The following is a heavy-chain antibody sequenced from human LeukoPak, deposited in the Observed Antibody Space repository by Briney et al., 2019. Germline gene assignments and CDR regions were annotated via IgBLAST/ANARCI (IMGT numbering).Heavy chain of an antibody. D-gene: IGHD6-19*01. Sequence: PGGFLRLSCAAAGFTFSDYSMNWVRQAPGKGLEWVSYLSRSSSTIYYAGSVKGRFTISRDNAKNSLFQQMNSLRDGDTAVYYCARVRIAVAGGGYYFDYWGQGTLVTVSS. CDR1: GFTFSDYS. J-gene: IGHJ4*02. V-gene: IGHV3-48*02. CDR2: LSRSSSTI. CDR3: ARVRIAVAGGGYYFDY.